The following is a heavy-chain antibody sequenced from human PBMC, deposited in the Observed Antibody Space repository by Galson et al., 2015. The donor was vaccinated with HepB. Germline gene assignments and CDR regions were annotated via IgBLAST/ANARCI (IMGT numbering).Heavy chain of an antibody. J-gene: IGHJ6*02. D-gene: IGHD5-12*01. Sequence: SLRLSCAVSGLTFSDNAMHWVRQAPGKGLEYVSTISSNGGSTYYADSVKGRFTISRDNSKNTLYLQMSSLRADDTAVYYCVTERVARFIRSYYYYAMDVWGQGTTVIVSS. V-gene: IGHV3-64D*06. CDR3: VTERVARFIRSYYYYAMDV. CDR2: ISSNGGST. CDR1: GLTFSDNA.